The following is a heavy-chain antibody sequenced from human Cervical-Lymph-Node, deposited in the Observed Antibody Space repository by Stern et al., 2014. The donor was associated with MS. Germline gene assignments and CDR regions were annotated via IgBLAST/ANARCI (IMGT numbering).Heavy chain of an antibody. CDR2: IYPRDSDA. CDR3: ARRGPAAEIDF. D-gene: IGHD6-13*01. Sequence: VQLVQSGPEVKKPGESLKISCKASGYSFTTYWIGWVRQMSGKVLEWLGIIYPRDSDARLSPSFQGQVTISVDKSITTAYLQWSSLKASDSAMYYCARRGPAAEIDFWGQGTLVTVSS. CDR1: GYSFTTYW. J-gene: IGHJ4*02. V-gene: IGHV5-51*01.